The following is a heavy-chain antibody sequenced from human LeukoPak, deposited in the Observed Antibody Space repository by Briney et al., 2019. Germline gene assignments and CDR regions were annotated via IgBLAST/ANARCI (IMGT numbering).Heavy chain of an antibody. CDR1: GGTFSSYA. Sequence: VKVSCKASGGTFSSYAISWVRQAPGQGLEWMGGIIPIFGTANYAQKFQGRVTITADKSTSTAYMELSSLRSEDTAVYFCARDGYCSGGSCHSFEYWGQGTLVTVSS. D-gene: IGHD2-15*01. CDR2: IIPIFGTA. CDR3: ARDGYCSGGSCHSFEY. J-gene: IGHJ4*02. V-gene: IGHV1-69*13.